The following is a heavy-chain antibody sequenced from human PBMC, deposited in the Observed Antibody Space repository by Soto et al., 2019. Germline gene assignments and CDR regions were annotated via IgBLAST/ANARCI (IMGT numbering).Heavy chain of an antibody. D-gene: IGHD3-22*01. CDR3: ARHPTYYYDSSGYRNHYFDY. CDR1: GYSFTSYW. J-gene: IGHJ4*02. Sequence: GKSLKISCNGSGYSFTSYWIGWVRQMPGKGLEWMGIIYPGDSDTKYSPSFQGQVTISADKSITTAYLQWSSLKASDTAMYYCARHPTYYYDSSGYRNHYFDYWGQGTVVTVSS. CDR2: IYPGDSDT. V-gene: IGHV5-51*01.